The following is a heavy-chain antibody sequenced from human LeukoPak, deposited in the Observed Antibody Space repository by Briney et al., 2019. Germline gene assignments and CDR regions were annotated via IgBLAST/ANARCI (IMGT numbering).Heavy chain of an antibody. CDR1: GFTFSSYA. D-gene: IGHD3-22*01. J-gene: IGHJ4*02. Sequence: GGSLRLSCAASGFTFSSYAMHWVRQAPGKGLEWVAVISYDGSNKYYADSVKGRFTISRDNSKNTLYLQMNSLRAEDTAVYYCARVEGKDSSGYYLPFDYWGQGTLVTVSS. CDR3: ARVEGKDSSGYYLPFDY. V-gene: IGHV3-30*04. CDR2: ISYDGSNK.